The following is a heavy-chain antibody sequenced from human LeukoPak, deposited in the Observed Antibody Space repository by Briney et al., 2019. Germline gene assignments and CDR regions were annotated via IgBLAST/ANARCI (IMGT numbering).Heavy chain of an antibody. CDR3: ATTVGYSSGWYV. Sequence: PGGSLRLSCAASGFTFSDYHMTWIRQAPGKGLEWVSAISGSGGSTYYADSVKGRFTISRDNSKNTLYLQMNSLRAEDTAVYYCATTVGYSSGWYVWGQGTLVTVFS. D-gene: IGHD6-19*01. V-gene: IGHV3-23*01. CDR1: GFTFSDYH. CDR2: ISGSGGST. J-gene: IGHJ4*02.